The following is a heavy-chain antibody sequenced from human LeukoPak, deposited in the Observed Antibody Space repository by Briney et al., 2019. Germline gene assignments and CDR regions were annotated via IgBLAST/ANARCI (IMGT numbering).Heavy chain of an antibody. D-gene: IGHD2-2*02. V-gene: IGHV4-59*01. CDR1: GGSISSYY. Sequence: SETLSLTCTVSGGSISSYYWSWIRQPPGKGLEWIGYIYYSGSTNYNPSLKSRVTISVDTSKNQFSLKLSSVTAADTAVYYCARGYCSNTSCYTPSWFDPWGQGTLVTVSS. J-gene: IGHJ5*02. CDR2: IYYSGST. CDR3: ARGYCSNTSCYTPSWFDP.